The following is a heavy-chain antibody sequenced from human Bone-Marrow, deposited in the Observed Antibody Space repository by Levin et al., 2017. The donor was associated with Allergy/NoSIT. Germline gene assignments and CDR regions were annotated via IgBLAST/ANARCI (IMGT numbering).Heavy chain of an antibody. J-gene: IGHJ5*02. D-gene: IGHD6-13*01. CDR2: IYYSGST. V-gene: IGHV4-39*01. CDR1: GGSISSSSYY. CDR3: ATTPGIAAAGHQNLMYNWFDP. Sequence: SETLSLTCTVSGGSISSSSYYWGWIRQPPGKGLEWIGSIYYSGSTYYNPSLKSRVTISVDTSKNQFSLKLSSVTAADTAVYYCATTPGIAAAGHQNLMYNWFDPWGRGTLVTVSS.